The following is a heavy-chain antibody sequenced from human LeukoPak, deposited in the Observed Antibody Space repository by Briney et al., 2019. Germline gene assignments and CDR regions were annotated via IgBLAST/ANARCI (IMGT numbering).Heavy chain of an antibody. D-gene: IGHD4-23*01. CDR1: GFTFSSYS. Sequence: GGSLRLSCAASGFTFSSYSMNWVRQAPGKGLEWVSSISSSSYIYYADSVKGRFTLSGDNAKNSLYLQMNSLRAEDTAVYYCARAETTVARGWFDPWGQGTLVTVSS. CDR2: ISSSSYI. J-gene: IGHJ5*02. CDR3: ARAETTVARGWFDP. V-gene: IGHV3-21*01.